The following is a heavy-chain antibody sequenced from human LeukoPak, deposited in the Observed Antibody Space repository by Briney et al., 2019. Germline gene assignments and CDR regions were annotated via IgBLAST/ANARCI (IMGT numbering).Heavy chain of an antibody. J-gene: IGHJ4*02. D-gene: IGHD3-22*01. Sequence: GGSLGLSCAASGFTFSTYAMSWVRQAPGKGLEWVSAISGSGVSTYYADSVKGRFTISRDTSNNTLYLQMNSLRAEDTAVYYCARVYYYDSSGLDYWGQGTLVTVSS. CDR1: GFTFSTYA. V-gene: IGHV3-23*01. CDR2: ISGSGVST. CDR3: ARVYYYDSSGLDY.